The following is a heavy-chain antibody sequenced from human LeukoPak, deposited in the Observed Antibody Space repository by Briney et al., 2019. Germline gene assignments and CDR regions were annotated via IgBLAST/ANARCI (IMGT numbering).Heavy chain of an antibody. D-gene: IGHD5-12*01. CDR1: GYTFTSYD. J-gene: IGHJ4*02. CDR2: MNPNSGNT. V-gene: IGHV1-8*01. Sequence: GASVKVSCKASGYTFTSYDINWVRQATGQGLEWMEWMNPNSGNTGYAQKFQGRVTMTRNTSISTAYMELSSLRSEDTAVYYCARGSMRLRGTFDYWGQGTLVTVSS. CDR3: ARGSMRLRGTFDY.